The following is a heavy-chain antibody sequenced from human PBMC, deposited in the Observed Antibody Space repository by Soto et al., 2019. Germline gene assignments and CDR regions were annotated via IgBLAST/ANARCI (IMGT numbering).Heavy chain of an antibody. V-gene: IGHV3-30-3*01. Sequence: GGSLRLSCAASGFTFSSYAMHWVRQAPGKGLEWVAVISYDGSNKYYADSVKGRFTISRDNSKNTLYLQMNSLRAEDTAVYYCARDRIVGATLYYFDYWGQGTLVTVSS. CDR2: ISYDGSNK. J-gene: IGHJ4*02. CDR1: GFTFSSYA. D-gene: IGHD1-26*01. CDR3: ARDRIVGATLYYFDY.